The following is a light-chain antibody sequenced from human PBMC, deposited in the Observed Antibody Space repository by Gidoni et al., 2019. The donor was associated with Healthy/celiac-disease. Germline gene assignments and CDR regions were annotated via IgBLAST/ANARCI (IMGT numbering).Light chain of an antibody. CDR2: NAS. Sequence: DLQMTESPSTLSSSVGDRVTITCRASQSISSWLAWYQQKPGKAPKLLIYNASSLESGVPSRFSGSESETDFTLTVSSLQPDDFATYYCQQYNTYPWTFGQGTKVEIK. J-gene: IGKJ1*01. CDR3: QQYNTYPWT. CDR1: QSISSW. V-gene: IGKV1-5*03.